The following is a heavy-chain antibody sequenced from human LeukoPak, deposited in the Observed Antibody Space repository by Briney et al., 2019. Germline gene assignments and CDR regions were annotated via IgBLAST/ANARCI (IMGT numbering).Heavy chain of an antibody. V-gene: IGHV3-48*02. J-gene: IGHJ4*02. CDR3: ARDAGLRDYGSGSYLGY. D-gene: IGHD3-10*01. Sequence: GGSLRLSCAASGFTFSSYRMNWVRQAPGKGLEWVSYMNSSDTTIYYADSVKGRFTISRDNAKNSLYLQMNSLIDEDTAVNYCARDAGLRDYGSGSYLGYWGQGTLVTVSS. CDR1: GFTFSSYR. CDR2: MNSSDTTI.